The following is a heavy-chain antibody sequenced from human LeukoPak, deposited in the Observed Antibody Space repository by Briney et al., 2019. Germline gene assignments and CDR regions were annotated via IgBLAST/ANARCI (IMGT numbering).Heavy chain of an antibody. CDR3: ARGTIRFLEWLYYSY. D-gene: IGHD3-3*01. V-gene: IGHV3-30-3*01. CDR1: GFTFSSYA. CDR2: ISYDGSNK. Sequence: PGGSLRLFCAASGFTFSSYAMHWVRQAPGKGLEWVAVISYDGSNKYYADSVKGRFTISRDNSKNTLYLQMNSLRAENTAVYYCARGTIRFLEWLYYSYWGQGTLVTVSS. J-gene: IGHJ4*02.